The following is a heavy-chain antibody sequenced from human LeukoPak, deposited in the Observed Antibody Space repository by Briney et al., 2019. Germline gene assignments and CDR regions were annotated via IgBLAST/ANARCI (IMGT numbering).Heavy chain of an antibody. CDR3: ARDGGYYDSSNGFDP. V-gene: IGHV3-48*04. D-gene: IGHD3-22*01. J-gene: IGHJ5*02. Sequence: GGSLRLSCAASGFTFSSYSMNWVRQAPGKGLEWVSYISSSSSTIYYADSVKGRFTISRDNAKNSLYLQMNSLRAEDTAVYYCARDGGYYDSSNGFDPWGQGTLVTVSS. CDR2: ISSSSSTI. CDR1: GFTFSSYS.